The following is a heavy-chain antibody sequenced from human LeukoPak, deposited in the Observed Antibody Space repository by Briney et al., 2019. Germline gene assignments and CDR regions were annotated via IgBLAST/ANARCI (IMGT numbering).Heavy chain of an antibody. J-gene: IGHJ4*02. V-gene: IGHV4-38-2*02. Sequence: SETLSLTCTVSGYSISSGYYWGWIRPPPGKGLEWIGIMYQSGSTYYNPSLKRRVTISLDTSKNHFSLKLSSVTASDTALYHCARDGGIVGAANPYFHYWGQGTLLTVSS. CDR3: ARDGGIVGAANPYFHY. D-gene: IGHD1-26*01. CDR1: GYSISSGYY. CDR2: MYQSGST.